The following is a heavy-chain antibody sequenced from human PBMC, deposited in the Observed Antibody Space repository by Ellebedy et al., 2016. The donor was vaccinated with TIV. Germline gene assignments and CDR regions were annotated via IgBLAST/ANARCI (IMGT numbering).Heavy chain of an antibody. CDR2: MSGSTITT. Sequence: GESLKISCAASGFSFSSYSMNWVRQAPGKGLEWVSYMSGSTITTYYADSVRGRFTISRDNAKNSLYLQMNSLRAEDTAVYYCARDMAWGNERVIVAFDIWGQGTMVTVSS. CDR3: ARDMAWGNERVIVAFDI. V-gene: IGHV3-48*04. D-gene: IGHD7-27*01. J-gene: IGHJ3*02. CDR1: GFSFSSYS.